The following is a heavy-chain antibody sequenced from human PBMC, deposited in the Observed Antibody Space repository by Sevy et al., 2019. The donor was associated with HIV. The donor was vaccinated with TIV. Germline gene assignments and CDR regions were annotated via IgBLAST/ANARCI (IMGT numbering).Heavy chain of an antibody. CDR3: ARDLPPSATTVAHFDY. D-gene: IGHD4-17*01. CDR1: GFMFSSYD. V-gene: IGHV3-48*03. CDR2: ISSTGSTL. J-gene: IGHJ4*02. Sequence: GGSLRLSCAASGFMFSSYDMNWVCQAPGKGLEWVSYISSTGSTLNYADSVRGRFTISRDNAKNSVFLQMNSLRAEDTAFYYCARDLPPSATTVAHFDYWGQGSLVTVSS.